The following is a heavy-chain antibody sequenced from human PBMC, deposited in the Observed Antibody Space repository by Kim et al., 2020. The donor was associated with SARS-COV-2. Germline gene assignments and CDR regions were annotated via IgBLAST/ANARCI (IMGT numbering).Heavy chain of an antibody. CDR1: EFSSRSYW. V-gene: IGHV3-7*01. D-gene: IGHD3-3*01. J-gene: IGHJ4*02. CDR2: INQDGSQK. Sequence: GSLRLSCAASEFSSRSYWMSWVRQAPGKGLEWVANINQDGSQKYYVDSVKGRFTISRDSAKNSLYLQMNSLRVEDTAVFFCAQYDFWSGYSFGFWGQGT. CDR3: AQYDFWSGYSFGF.